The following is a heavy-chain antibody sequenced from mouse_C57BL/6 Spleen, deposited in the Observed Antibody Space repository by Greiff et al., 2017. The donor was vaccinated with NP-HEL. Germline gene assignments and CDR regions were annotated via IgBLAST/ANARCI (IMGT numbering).Heavy chain of an antibody. CDR1: GYSITSGYD. V-gene: IGHV3-1*01. J-gene: IGHJ3*01. CDR3: ARDERLRPFAY. Sequence: EVKLQESGPGMVKPSQSLSLTCTVTGYSITSGYDWHWIRHFPGNKLEWMGYISYSGSTNYNPSLKSRISITHDTSKNHFFLKLNSVTTEDTATYYCARDERLRPFAYWGQGTLVTVSA. D-gene: IGHD2-4*01. CDR2: ISYSGST.